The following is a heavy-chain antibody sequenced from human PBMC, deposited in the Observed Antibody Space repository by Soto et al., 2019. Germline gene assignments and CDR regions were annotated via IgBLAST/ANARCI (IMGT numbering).Heavy chain of an antibody. Sequence: ASVKVSCKASGYTFTSYYMHWVRQAPGQGLEWMGIINPSGGSTSYAQKFQGRVTMTRDTSTSTVYMELSSLRSEDTAVYYCARDSSGYDSSQDAFDIWGQGTMDTVSS. V-gene: IGHV1-46*01. J-gene: IGHJ3*02. D-gene: IGHD3-22*01. CDR2: INPSGGST. CDR3: ARDSSGYDSSQDAFDI. CDR1: GYTFTSYY.